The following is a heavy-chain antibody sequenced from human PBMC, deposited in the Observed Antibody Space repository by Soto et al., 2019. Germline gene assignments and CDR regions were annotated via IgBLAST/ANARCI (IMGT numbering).Heavy chain of an antibody. V-gene: IGHV3-30*03. D-gene: IGHD3-16*01. Sequence: QVQLVESGGGVVQPGRSLRLSCEASGFTFSIYGMQWVRQVPGKGLECVAGISYDGSNKYYVDSVKGRFTISRDNSKNTLYLPMNSLRVEDTAVYYCVRIGARFVWDVKNDGFDIWSQGTMVTVSS. CDR3: VRIGARFVWDVKNDGFDI. CDR1: GFTFSIYG. CDR2: ISYDGSNK. J-gene: IGHJ3*02.